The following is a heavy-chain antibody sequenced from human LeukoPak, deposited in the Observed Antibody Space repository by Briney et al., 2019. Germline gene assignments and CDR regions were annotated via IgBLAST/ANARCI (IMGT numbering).Heavy chain of an antibody. D-gene: IGHD6-19*01. CDR1: GGTFSSYA. Sequence: SVKVSCKASGGTFSSYAISWVRQAPGQGLEWMGGIIPILGTTNYAQKFQGRVTITADESTSTAYMELSSLRSGDTAVYYCARTIAVAGTVHVYYYYMDVWGKGTTVTISS. V-gene: IGHV1-69*01. CDR2: IIPILGTT. J-gene: IGHJ6*03. CDR3: ARTIAVAGTVHVYYYYMDV.